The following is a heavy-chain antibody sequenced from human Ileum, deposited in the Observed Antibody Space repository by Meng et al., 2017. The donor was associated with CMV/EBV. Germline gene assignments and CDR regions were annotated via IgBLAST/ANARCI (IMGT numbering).Heavy chain of an antibody. CDR1: GYTVSSYS. CDR3: AKEMFDP. J-gene: IGHJ5*02. V-gene: IGHV3-74*01. CDR2: LDSDGTTT. Sequence: LIRSCAASGYTVSSYSLHWVRQAPGKGLVWVSRLDSDGTTTNYADSVKGRFTISRDNAKNTVYLQMTSLTAEDTAVYYCAKEMFDPWGQGTLVTVSS.